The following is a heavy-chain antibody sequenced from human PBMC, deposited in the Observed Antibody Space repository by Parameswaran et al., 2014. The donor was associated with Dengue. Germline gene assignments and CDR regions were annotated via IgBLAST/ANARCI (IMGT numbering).Heavy chain of an antibody. CDR2: INHSGST. Sequence: WIRQPPGKGLEWIGEINHSGSTNYNPSLKSRVTISVDTSKNQFSLKLSSVTAADTAVYYCASRWGLRYFDLPTNWFDPWGQGTLVTVSS. CDR3: ASRWGLRYFDLPTNWFDP. D-gene: IGHD3-9*01. J-gene: IGHJ5*02. V-gene: IGHV4-34*01.